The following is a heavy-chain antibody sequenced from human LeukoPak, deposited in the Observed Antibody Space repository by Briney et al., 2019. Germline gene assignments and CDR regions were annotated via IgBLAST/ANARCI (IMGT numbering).Heavy chain of an antibody. J-gene: IGHJ4*02. V-gene: IGHV3-23*01. Sequence: GGSLRLSCAASKFTFVNYAMSWVRQAPGKGLEWVSTISGSGDATYYADSVKGRFTISRDNSKSTLYLQMDSLRAEDTALYYCARAYYYDSGSYYGHFDYWGRGTLVTVSS. D-gene: IGHD3-10*01. CDR3: ARAYYYDSGSYYGHFDY. CDR2: ISGSGDAT. CDR1: KFTFVNYA.